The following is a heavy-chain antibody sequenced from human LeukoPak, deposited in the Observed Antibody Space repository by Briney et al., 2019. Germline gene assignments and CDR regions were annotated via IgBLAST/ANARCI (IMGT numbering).Heavy chain of an antibody. J-gene: IGHJ4*02. CDR3: ARDYYDSSDY. CDR2: INPNSGGT. CDR1: GYTFTGHY. D-gene: IGHD3-22*01. Sequence: ASVKVSCKASGYTFTGHYLHWVRQAPGQGLEWMGWINPNSGGTNYAQKFQGRVTMTRDTSISTAYMELSRLRSDDTAVYYCARDYYDSSDYWGQGTLVTVSS. V-gene: IGHV1-2*02.